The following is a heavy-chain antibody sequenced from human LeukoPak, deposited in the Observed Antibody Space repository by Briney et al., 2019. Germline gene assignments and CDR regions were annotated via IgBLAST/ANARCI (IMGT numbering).Heavy chain of an antibody. D-gene: IGHD6-6*01. J-gene: IGHJ4*02. CDR3: ARDSDSSPSPPMDY. V-gene: IGHV3-7*01. CDR2: IKQDGSQK. CDR1: GFTFGSFW. Sequence: GGSLRLSCAASGFTFGSFWMSWVRQAPGKGLEWVANIKQDGSQKLYVDSVKGRFTLSRDNAKTSLYLQMNSLRAENTADYYCARDSDSSPSPPMDYWGQETLVTVSS.